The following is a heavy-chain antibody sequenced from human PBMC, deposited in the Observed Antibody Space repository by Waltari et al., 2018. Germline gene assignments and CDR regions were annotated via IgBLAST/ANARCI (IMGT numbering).Heavy chain of an antibody. CDR3: AREVRRVRTWYGMDV. D-gene: IGHD2-21*01. V-gene: IGHV4-4*02. CDR2: IYHSGST. Sequence: QVQLQESGPGLVKPSGTLSLTCAVSGGSISSSNWWSWVRQPPGKGLEWIGEIYHSGSTNNNPSLKSRVTISVDKSKNQFSLRLSSVTAADPAVYYCAREVRRVRTWYGMDVWGQGTTVTVSS. J-gene: IGHJ6*02. CDR1: GGSISSSNW.